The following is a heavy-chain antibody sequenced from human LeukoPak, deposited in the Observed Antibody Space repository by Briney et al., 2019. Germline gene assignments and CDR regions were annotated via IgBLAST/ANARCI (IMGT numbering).Heavy chain of an antibody. D-gene: IGHD6-19*01. J-gene: IGHJ4*02. CDR1: GFTFSSHV. V-gene: IGHV3-33*01. Sequence: GGSLRLSCAASGFTFSSHVMHWVRQAPGKGLQWVAVIWYDGSNKYYADSVKGRFTISRDNSKNTLYLQMNSLRAEDTAVYYCAGDGTGSNSGWYIHWGQGALVTVSS. CDR3: AGDGTGSNSGWYIH. CDR2: IWYDGSNK.